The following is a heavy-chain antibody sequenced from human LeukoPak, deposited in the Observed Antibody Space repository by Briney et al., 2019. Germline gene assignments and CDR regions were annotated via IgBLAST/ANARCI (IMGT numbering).Heavy chain of an antibody. D-gene: IGHD2-2*01. V-gene: IGHV3-30-3*01. CDR2: ISYDGSNK. CDR3: ARPLKTSSFDY. CDR1: GFTFSSYA. J-gene: IGHJ4*02. Sequence: GGSLRLSCAASGFTFSSYAMHWVRQAPGKGLEWVAVISYDGSNKYYADSVKGRFTISRDNAKNSLYLQMNSLRAEDTAVYYCARPLKTSSFDYWGQGTLVTVSS.